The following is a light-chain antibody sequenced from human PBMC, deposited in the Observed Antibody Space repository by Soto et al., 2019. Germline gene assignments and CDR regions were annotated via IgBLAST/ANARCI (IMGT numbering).Light chain of an antibody. J-gene: IGKJ5*01. V-gene: IGKV3-15*01. CDR1: QSVNSK. Sequence: MLITQSPATLTVSPVERFTLSCRSGQSVNSKVPWYQQTPGHAPRLLIYGASPRATGIPARFSGSGSGTEFTLTISSLQPEDSETYFCQQLNSYPQTFGQGTILEI. CDR3: QQLNSYPQT. CDR2: GAS.